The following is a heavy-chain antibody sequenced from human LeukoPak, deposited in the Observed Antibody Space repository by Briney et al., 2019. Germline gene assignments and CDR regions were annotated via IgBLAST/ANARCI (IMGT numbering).Heavy chain of an antibody. Sequence: GASVKVSCKASGYTFTSYDINWVRQATGQGLEWMGRINPNSGGTNYAQKFQGRVTMTRDTSIGTAYMELSRLRSDDTAVYYCARVYDSSGYYDYWGQGTLVTVSS. V-gene: IGHV1-2*06. CDR1: GYTFTSYD. J-gene: IGHJ4*02. CDR2: INPNSGGT. D-gene: IGHD3-22*01. CDR3: ARVYDSSGYYDY.